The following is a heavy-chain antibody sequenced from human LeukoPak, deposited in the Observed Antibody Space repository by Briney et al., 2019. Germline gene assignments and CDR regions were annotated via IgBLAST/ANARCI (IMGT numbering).Heavy chain of an antibody. D-gene: IGHD6-13*01. CDR2: ISSSISTT. CDR1: RFTFSSYS. CDR3: AGVSAAAGTGDY. Sequence: GSLRLSCAASRFTFSSYSMIWVRQAPGKGLEWVSYISSSISTTYYADSVKGRFTISRDNAKNSLYLQMSSLRAEDTAVYYCAGVSAAAGTGDYWGQGTLVTVSS. V-gene: IGHV3-48*04. J-gene: IGHJ4*02.